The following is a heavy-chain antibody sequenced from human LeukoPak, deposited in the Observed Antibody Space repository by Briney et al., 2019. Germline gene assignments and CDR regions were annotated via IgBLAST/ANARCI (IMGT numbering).Heavy chain of an antibody. CDR2: INPNSGGT. CDR1: GDTFSGCY. V-gene: IGHV1-2*02. D-gene: IGHD1-26*01. J-gene: IGHJ4*02. Sequence: ASVKGSCTTSGDTFSGCYIHWVRQASGQGLEWVAWINPNSGGTKYSQQFQGRVTLTRDTSISTAYMELSRLTSDDTAVYYCARGHSDIWYSLGHWGQGTLVTVSA. CDR3: ARGHSDIWYSLGH.